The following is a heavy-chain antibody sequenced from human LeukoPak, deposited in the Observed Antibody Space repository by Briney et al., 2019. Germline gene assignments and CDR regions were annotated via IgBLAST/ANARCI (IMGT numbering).Heavy chain of an antibody. V-gene: IGHV4-34*01. D-gene: IGHD3-3*01. CDR2: INHSGST. Sequence: SETLSLTCAVYGGSFSGYYWSWIRQPPGKGLEWIGEINHSGSTNYNPSLKSRVTISVDTSKNQFSLKLSSVTAADTAVYYCARRRNDFWSGYYNPFDYWGQGALVTVSS. CDR3: ARRRNDFWSGYYNPFDY. CDR1: GGSFSGYY. J-gene: IGHJ4*02.